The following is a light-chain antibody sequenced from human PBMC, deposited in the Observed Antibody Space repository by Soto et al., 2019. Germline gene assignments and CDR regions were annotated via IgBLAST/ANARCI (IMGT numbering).Light chain of an antibody. CDR3: QQYNSSPVT. V-gene: IGKV1-5*03. Sequence: DIQMTQSPSTLSASVGDRVTITCRASQSISSWLAWYQQKPGKAPKLLIYKASSLESGVPSRFSGSGSGTEFTLTISSLQPDDFATYYCQQYNSSPVTFGGGTKVDIK. CDR2: KAS. CDR1: QSISSW. J-gene: IGKJ4*01.